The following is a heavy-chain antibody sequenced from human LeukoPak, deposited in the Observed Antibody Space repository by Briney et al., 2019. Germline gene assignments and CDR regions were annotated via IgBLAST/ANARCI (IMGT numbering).Heavy chain of an antibody. Sequence: GGSLRLSCAASGFTFSSYWMNWVRQAPGKELEWVANIKPDGSEKYYVDSVKGRFTISRDNAKNSLYLQMNSLRAEDTAVYYCAGEYGDYGGTYDAFDIWGQGTMVTVSS. CDR3: AGEYGDYGGTYDAFDI. V-gene: IGHV3-7*01. D-gene: IGHD4-17*01. CDR1: GFTFSSYW. CDR2: IKPDGSEK. J-gene: IGHJ3*02.